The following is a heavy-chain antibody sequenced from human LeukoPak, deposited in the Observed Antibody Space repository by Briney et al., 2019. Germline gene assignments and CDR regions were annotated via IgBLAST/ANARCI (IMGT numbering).Heavy chain of an antibody. Sequence: GESLKISCKASGYSFTTDWIGWVRQMPGRGLEWMGIIYPGDSDTRYSPSFEGQVTISADKSISTAYLQWSSLKASDTAMYYCARRSSPDYWGQGTLVTVSS. CDR3: ARRSSPDY. CDR1: GYSFTTDW. V-gene: IGHV5-51*01. J-gene: IGHJ4*02. CDR2: IYPGDSDT.